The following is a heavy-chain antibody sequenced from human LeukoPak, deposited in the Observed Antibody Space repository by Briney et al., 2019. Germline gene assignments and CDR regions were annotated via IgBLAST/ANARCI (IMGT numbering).Heavy chain of an antibody. V-gene: IGHV4-4*02. D-gene: IGHD3-22*01. J-gene: IGHJ4*02. CDR3: ASSAPLYYYDSSGYFY. CDR2: IYHSGST. Sequence: SETLSLTCAVSGGSISSSNWWSWVRQPPGKGLEWIGEIYHSGSTNYNPSLKSRVTISVDKSKNQFSLKLSSVTAADTAVYYCASSAPLYYYDSSGYFYWGQGTLVTVSS. CDR1: GGSISSSNW.